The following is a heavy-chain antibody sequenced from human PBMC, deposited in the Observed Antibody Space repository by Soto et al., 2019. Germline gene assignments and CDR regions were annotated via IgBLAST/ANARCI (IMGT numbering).Heavy chain of an antibody. CDR3: ASSGGASRTRYYFDY. J-gene: IGHJ4*02. Sequence: GASVKVSCKASGGTFSSYAISWVRQAPGQGLEWMGGIIPIFGTANYAQKFQGRVTITADESTSTAYMELSSLRSEDTAVYYCASSGGASRTRYYFDYWGQGTMVTVSS. V-gene: IGHV1-69*13. CDR1: GGTFSSYA. CDR2: IIPIFGTA. D-gene: IGHD3-10*01.